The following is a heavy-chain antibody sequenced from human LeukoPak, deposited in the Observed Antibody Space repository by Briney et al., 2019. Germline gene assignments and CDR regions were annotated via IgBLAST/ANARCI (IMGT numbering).Heavy chain of an antibody. CDR2: IYYGGST. CDR3: ARDPVSVGATTDY. D-gene: IGHD1-26*01. J-gene: IGHJ4*02. Sequence: KPSETLSLTCTVSGGSISGSRYYWGWIRQPPGKGLEWIGSIYYGGSTYYNPSLKSRVTISIDTSKNQFSLKLISVTAADTAVYYCARDPVSVGATTDYWGQGTLVTVSS. V-gene: IGHV4-39*07. CDR1: GGSISGSRYY.